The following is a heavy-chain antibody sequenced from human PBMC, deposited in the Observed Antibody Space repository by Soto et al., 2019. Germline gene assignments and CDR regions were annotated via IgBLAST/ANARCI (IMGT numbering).Heavy chain of an antibody. D-gene: IGHD5-12*01. V-gene: IGHV1-69*01. J-gene: IGHJ6*02. CDR2: IIPIFGTA. CDR3: ARDWRPTRGATMGLHYYYGMDG. Sequence: SVKVSCKASGGTFSSYAISWVRQAPGQGLEWMGGIIPIFGTANYAQKFQGRVTITADESTSTTYMELSSLRSEDTAVYYCARDWRPTRGATMGLHYYYGMDGWGQGTTVTVS. CDR1: GGTFSSYA.